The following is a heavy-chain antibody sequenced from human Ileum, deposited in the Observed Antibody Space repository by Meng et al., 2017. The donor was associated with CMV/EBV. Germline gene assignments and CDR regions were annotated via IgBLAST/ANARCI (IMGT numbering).Heavy chain of an antibody. D-gene: IGHD2-21*01. CDR1: TFSSYD. J-gene: IGHJ4*02. Sequence: TFSSYDSNWVRQTTGQGLEWMGWMNPNSGNTGYAQRFQGRVTMTRNTSINTAYMELTSLTSEDTAVYYCARAEDVWWNAVDRLGCAYWGQGALVTVSS. CDR2: MNPNSGNT. V-gene: IGHV1-8*02. CDR3: ARAEDVWWNAVDRLGCAY.